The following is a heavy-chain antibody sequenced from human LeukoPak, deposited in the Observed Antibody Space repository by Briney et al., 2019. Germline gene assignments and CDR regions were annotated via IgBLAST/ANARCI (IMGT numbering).Heavy chain of an antibody. J-gene: IGHJ4*02. Sequence: GGSLRPACAASGFTFNTYGLNWVRQAPRKGLEWVSIISTSSNYINYADSVKGRFTISRDNAKNSLYLQINSLRVEDTAVYYCARDNGFGSGTYYSDYWGQGTLVAVSS. D-gene: IGHD1-26*01. CDR1: GFTFNTYG. CDR2: ISTSSNYI. V-gene: IGHV3-21*01. CDR3: ARDNGFGSGTYYSDY.